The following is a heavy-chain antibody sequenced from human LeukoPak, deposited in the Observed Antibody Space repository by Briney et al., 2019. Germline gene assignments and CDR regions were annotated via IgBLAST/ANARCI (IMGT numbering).Heavy chain of an antibody. V-gene: IGHV4-30-2*01. Sequence: PSQTLSLTCAVSGASISSGGYSWNWIRQPPGQGLEWIGCIYHTGSTYYNPSLKSRVTMSVDTSKNQFSLKLSSVTAADTAVYYCARDFPEIDYWGQGTLVTVSS. CDR3: ARDFPEIDY. CDR2: IYHTGST. J-gene: IGHJ4*02. CDR1: GASISSGGYS.